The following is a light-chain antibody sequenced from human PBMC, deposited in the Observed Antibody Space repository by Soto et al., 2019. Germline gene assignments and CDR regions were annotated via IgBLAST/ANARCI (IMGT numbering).Light chain of an antibody. CDR2: GAS. CDR1: QSVSSNY. CDR3: QQYGSSPRT. V-gene: IGKV3-20*01. Sequence: EIVLAQSPGTLSLSPGERATLSCRARQSVSSNYLAWFQQKPGQAPRLLIYGASSRATGIPDRFSGSGSGTDFTLTISRLESEDFAVYYCQQYGSSPRTFGQGTKVEIK. J-gene: IGKJ1*01.